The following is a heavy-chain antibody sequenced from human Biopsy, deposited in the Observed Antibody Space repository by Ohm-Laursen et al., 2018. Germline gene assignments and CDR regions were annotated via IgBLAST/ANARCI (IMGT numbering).Heavy chain of an antibody. CDR2: IVVGGGNT. J-gene: IGHJ2*01. CDR1: GFTFNRSA. Sequence: VSSVKVSCKASGFTFNRSAMQWVRQARGQRLEWIGWIVVGGGNTNYAQKFQERVTITRDMSTSTAYMELSSLRSEDTAVYYCARHAPSYSGSYWRYFDLWGRGTLVTVSS. CDR3: ARHAPSYSGSYWRYFDL. D-gene: IGHD1-26*01. V-gene: IGHV1-58*02.